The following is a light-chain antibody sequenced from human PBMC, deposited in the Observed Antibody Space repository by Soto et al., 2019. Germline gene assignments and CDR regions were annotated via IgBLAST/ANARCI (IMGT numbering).Light chain of an antibody. CDR3: QQYSNWPLT. V-gene: IGKV3D-15*01. Sequence: EIVMTQSPVTLSVSPGERGTLSCRASQSVSRALAWYQHRPGQAPRLLIYGASTRAPGIPARFSGSGSGAEFTLNISSLQSEDFAVYYCQQYSNWPLTFGGGTKVDIK. CDR1: QSVSRA. CDR2: GAS. J-gene: IGKJ4*01.